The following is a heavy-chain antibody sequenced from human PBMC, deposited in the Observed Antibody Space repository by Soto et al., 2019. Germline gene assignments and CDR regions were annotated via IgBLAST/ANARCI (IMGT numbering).Heavy chain of an antibody. CDR2: IFHSGNT. Sequence: QLQLQESGSGLVKPSQTLSLTCAVSGDSVSSGTDSWSWIRQPPGKGLEWIGYIFHSGNTNYNPSPRRWVTKSLDRAKNQISLDLTFGAAADPAVYYCARGYGSGSYLFDYWGQGTLVTVSS. CDR1: GDSVSSGTDS. J-gene: IGHJ4*02. CDR3: ARGYGSGSYLFDY. V-gene: IGHV4-30-2*01. D-gene: IGHD3-10*01.